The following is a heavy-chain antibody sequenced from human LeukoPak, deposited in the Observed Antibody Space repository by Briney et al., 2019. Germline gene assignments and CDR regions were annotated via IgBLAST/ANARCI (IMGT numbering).Heavy chain of an antibody. V-gene: IGHV4-59*01. CDR2: IYYSGSA. J-gene: IGHJ4*02. D-gene: IGHD1-26*01. CDR1: GGSISSYY. Sequence: SSETLSLTCTVSGGSISSYYWGWIRQPPGKGLEWIGYIYYSGSANYNPSLKSRVTISVDTSKNQFSLKLSSVTAADTAVYYCARAYGWELLGDVFDYWGQGTLVTVSS. CDR3: ARAYGWELLGDVFDY.